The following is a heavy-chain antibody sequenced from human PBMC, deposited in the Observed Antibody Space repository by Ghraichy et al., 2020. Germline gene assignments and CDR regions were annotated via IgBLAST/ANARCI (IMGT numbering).Heavy chain of an antibody. J-gene: IGHJ3*01. V-gene: IGHV3-74*01. CDR2: ISTDGRST. CDR1: GFTFRTYW. D-gene: IGHD3-16*02. CDR3: CRGSNRYDAFDV. Sequence: GGSLRLSCAASGFTFRTYWMHWVRQAPGKGLVWVSRISTDGRSTNYADTVKGRFTISSDNAKNTLYLQMNRLRAEDTAVYYCCRGSNRYDAFDVWGQGTMVTVSS.